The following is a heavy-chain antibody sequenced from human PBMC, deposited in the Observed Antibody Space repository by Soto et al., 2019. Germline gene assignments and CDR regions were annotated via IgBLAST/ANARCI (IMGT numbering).Heavy chain of an antibody. D-gene: IGHD2-15*01. CDR3: ARGLFCSGGSGYYYMDV. J-gene: IGHJ6*03. V-gene: IGHV4-34*01. CDR2: INHSGST. CDR1: GGSFSGYY. Sequence: SETLSLTCAVYGGSFSGYYWSWIRQPPGKGLEWIGEINHSGSTNYNPSLKSRVTISVDTSKNQFSLKLSSVTAADTAVYYCARGLFCSGGSGYYYMDVWGKGTTVT.